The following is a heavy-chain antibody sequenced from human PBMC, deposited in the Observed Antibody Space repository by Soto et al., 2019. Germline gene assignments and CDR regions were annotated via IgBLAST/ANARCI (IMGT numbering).Heavy chain of an antibody. CDR3: VRDDVYCGGGRCFGVPMDV. V-gene: IGHV3-66*01. CDR2: FNNVGSI. D-gene: IGHD2-15*01. CDR1: GFAVGSKY. J-gene: IGHJ6*03. Sequence: EVQLVESGGGVVQPGGSLRLSCAASGFAVGSKYMSWVRQPPGREPEWVALFNNVGSIYYSESVKGRFTISRDSSKNTLDLQLNSLGAEDTAVYYCVRDDVYCGGGRCFGVPMDVWGKGTTVTVSS.